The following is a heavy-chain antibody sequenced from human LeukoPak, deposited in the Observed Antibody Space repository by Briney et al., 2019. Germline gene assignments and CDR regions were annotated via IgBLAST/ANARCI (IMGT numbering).Heavy chain of an antibody. V-gene: IGHV1-3*01. J-gene: IGHJ4*02. CDR3: ARGLDY. Sequence: KFQGGVTITRDTSASTAYMELSSLRSEDTAVYYCARGLDYWGQGTLVTVSS.